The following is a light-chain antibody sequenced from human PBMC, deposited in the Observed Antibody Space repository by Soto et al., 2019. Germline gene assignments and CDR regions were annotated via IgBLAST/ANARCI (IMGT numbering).Light chain of an antibody. V-gene: IGKV3-15*01. CDR3: QQYNSWPPWT. CDR2: GAS. J-gene: IGKJ1*01. Sequence: EIVMTQSPATLSVSPGERATLSCRASQSVSSKLAWYQQKPGQAPRLLIYGASTRATGIPARFSGSGSGTEFTLTISSLQSEAFAVYYCQQYNSWPPWTLGQGTKVEIK. CDR1: QSVSSK.